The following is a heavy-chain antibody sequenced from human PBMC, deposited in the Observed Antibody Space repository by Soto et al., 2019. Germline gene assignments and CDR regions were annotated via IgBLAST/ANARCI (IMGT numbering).Heavy chain of an antibody. CDR1: GYTLTELS. CDR2: FVPEDGER. J-gene: IGHJ3*01. V-gene: IGHV1-24*01. D-gene: IGHD3-10*01. Sequence: QVQLVQSGAEVKKPGASVKVSCKVSGYTLTELSIHWVRQAPGKGLEWMGGFVPEDGERIYAEKFQGRVTMTEDTSIDTAYMELGSLRSEDTAVYYCARVTMVRGVINSDTFDVWGQGTVVTVSS. CDR3: ARVTMVRGVINSDTFDV.